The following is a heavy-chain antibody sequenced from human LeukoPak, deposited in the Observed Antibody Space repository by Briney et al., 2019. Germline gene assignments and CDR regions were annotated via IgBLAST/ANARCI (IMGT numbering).Heavy chain of an antibody. J-gene: IGHJ4*02. Sequence: GGSLRLSCAASGFTFSSYEMNWVRQAPGKGLEGVSYIGSFGTTISYADSVEGRFTISRDNAKSSLYLQMSSLRAEDTAVYYCAKVATEAYYFDYWGQGTLVTVSS. CDR2: IGSFGTTI. CDR3: AKVATEAYYFDY. D-gene: IGHD5-12*01. CDR1: GFTFSSYE. V-gene: IGHV3-48*03.